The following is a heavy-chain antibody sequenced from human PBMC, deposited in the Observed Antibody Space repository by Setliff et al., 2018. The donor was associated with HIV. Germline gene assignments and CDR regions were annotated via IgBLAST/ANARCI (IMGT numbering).Heavy chain of an antibody. V-gene: IGHV4-39*01. Sequence: SETLSLTCTVSGGSITNTDYYWGWVRQAPGRGLEWIGNIDSRGTSSYSPSLKSRVTISVDTSKNQFSLTLTSVTAADTAVYYCARQDGALTGRYFYYYMNVWGKGTTVTVSS. CDR1: GGSITNTDYY. CDR2: IDSRGTS. J-gene: IGHJ6*03. D-gene: IGHD3-9*01. CDR3: ARQDGALTGRYFYYYMNV.